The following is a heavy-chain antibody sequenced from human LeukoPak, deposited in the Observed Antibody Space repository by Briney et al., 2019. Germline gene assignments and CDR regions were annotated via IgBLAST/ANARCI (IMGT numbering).Heavy chain of an antibody. CDR1: GGSISTYY. D-gene: IGHD6-6*01. J-gene: IGHJ4*02. CDR3: ARHDAGIAARPFDN. CDR2: IHASGPT. V-gene: IGHV4-4*09. Sequence: PSETLSLTCTVSGGSISTYYWCWIRRPPGKGLEWIAYIHASGPTNYNPSLKSRITISVDTSKNQFSLKLSSVTAADTAVYYCARHDAGIAARPFDNWGQGTLVTVSS.